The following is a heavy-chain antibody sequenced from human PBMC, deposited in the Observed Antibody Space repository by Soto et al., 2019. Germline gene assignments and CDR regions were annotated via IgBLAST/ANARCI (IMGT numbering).Heavy chain of an antibody. CDR3: AKDIEIGVNDYGDYVFDY. CDR2: ISWNSGSI. D-gene: IGHD4-17*01. V-gene: IGHV3-9*01. Sequence: LSLICAASGFTFDDYAMHWVRQAPGKGLEWVSGISWNSGSIGYADSVKGRFTISRDNAKNSLYLQMNSLRAEDTALYYCAKDIEIGVNDYGDYVFDYWGQGTLVTVSS. CDR1: GFTFDDYA. J-gene: IGHJ4*02.